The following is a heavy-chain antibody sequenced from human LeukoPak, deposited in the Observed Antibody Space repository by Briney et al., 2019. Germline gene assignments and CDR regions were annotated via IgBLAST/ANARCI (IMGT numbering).Heavy chain of an antibody. Sequence: PSETLSLTCTFSGGSISSGGYYWSWIRQHPGKGLEWIGYIYYSGSTYYNPSLKSRVTISVDTSKNQFSLKLSSVTAADTAVYYCARDTYVAFDIWGQGTMVTVSS. J-gene: IGHJ3*02. CDR2: IYYSGST. CDR3: ARDTYVAFDI. D-gene: IGHD3-16*01. CDR1: GGSISSGGYY. V-gene: IGHV4-31*03.